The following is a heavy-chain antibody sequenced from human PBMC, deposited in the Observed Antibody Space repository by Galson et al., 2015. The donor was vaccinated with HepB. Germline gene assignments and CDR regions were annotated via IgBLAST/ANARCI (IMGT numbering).Heavy chain of an antibody. CDR1: GFTVRRNY. V-gene: IGHV3-66*01. CDR2: IYSGGST. D-gene: IGHD3-22*01. Sequence: SLRLSCAASGFTVRRNYMSWVRQAPGKGLEWVSVIYSGGSTHYADSVRGSFTISRDNSHNTLFLQINSLRVEDTAVYYCARDTYDSSGYYSDYWGQGTLVTVSS. CDR3: ARDTYDSSGYYSDY. J-gene: IGHJ4*02.